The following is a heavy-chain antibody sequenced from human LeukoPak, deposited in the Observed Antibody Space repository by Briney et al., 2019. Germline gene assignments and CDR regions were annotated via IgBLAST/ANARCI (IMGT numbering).Heavy chain of an antibody. J-gene: IGHJ4*02. CDR3: ARISCSRSSCYGVYDY. V-gene: IGHV3-7*01. Sequence: GGSLRLSCAASGFTFSDYWMTWVRQAPGKGLEWVASIRQDGSEKYYVDSVKGRFTISRDNAKNSVYLQMNSLRAEDTAVYYCARISCSRSSCYGVYDYWGQGSLVTVSS. D-gene: IGHD2-15*01. CDR2: IRQDGSEK. CDR1: GFTFSDYW.